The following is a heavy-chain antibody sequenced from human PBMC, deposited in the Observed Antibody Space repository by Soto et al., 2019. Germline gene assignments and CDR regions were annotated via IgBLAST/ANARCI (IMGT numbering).Heavy chain of an antibody. V-gene: IGHV1-3*01. Sequence: GASVKVSCKASGYTFTIYAMHWVRQAPGQRLEWMGWINAGNGNTKYSQKFQGRVTITRDTSASTAYMELSSLRSEDTAVYYCARDQWVLLWAHPPTFDYWGQGTLVTVSS. CDR1: GYTFTIYA. J-gene: IGHJ4*02. CDR2: INAGNGNT. CDR3: ARDQWVLLWAHPPTFDY. D-gene: IGHD3-22*01.